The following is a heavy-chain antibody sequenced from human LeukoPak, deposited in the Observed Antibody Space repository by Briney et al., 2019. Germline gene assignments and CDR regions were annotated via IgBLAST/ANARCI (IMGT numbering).Heavy chain of an antibody. CDR3: SRESGAFCPFGY. D-gene: IGHD1-26*01. CDR2: ISLTGET. Sequence: SETPSLTCGVSGGSIYSTNWWSWVRQPPGQGLERIGEISLTGETHYNPSLTGRVTMPLDKSRNPLSLDLTSLPAADTAIYYCSRESGAFCPFGYWGQRTLVIVPP. J-gene: IGHJ4*02. V-gene: IGHV4-4*02. CDR1: GGSIYSTNW.